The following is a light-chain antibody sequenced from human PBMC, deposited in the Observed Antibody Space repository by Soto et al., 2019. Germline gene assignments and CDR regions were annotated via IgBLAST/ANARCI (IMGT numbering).Light chain of an antibody. CDR2: DVS. Sequence: QSALTQPASVSGSPGQSITISCTGTSSDVGGYNYVSWFQHHPGKAPKLIIYDVSNRPSGVSNRFSGSKSGNTASLTISGLQAEDEADYYCSSYTSSSTLAFGTGTKLTVL. J-gene: IGLJ1*01. CDR3: SSYTSSSTLA. V-gene: IGLV2-14*03. CDR1: SSDVGGYNY.